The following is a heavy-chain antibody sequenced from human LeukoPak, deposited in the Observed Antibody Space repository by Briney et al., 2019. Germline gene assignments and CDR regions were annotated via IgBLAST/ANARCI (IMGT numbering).Heavy chain of an antibody. CDR2: INTKTEKT. Sequence: ASVKVSYTASGYSFNKYAMNWVRQVPGKGLEWMGWINTKTEKTTYAQAFTGRFVFSLDTSVSTAYLQIDSLQADDTAVYYCARTVTTRLFYFDYWGQGSLVTVSS. V-gene: IGHV7-4-1*01. CDR3: ARTVTTRLFYFDY. CDR1: GYSFNKYA. D-gene: IGHD4-11*01. J-gene: IGHJ4*02.